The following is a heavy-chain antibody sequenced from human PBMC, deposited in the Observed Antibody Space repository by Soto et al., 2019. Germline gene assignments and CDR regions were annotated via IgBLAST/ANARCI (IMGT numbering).Heavy chain of an antibody. CDR1: GGTFSSYA. J-gene: IGHJ6*02. CDR2: IIPIFGTA. V-gene: IGHV1-69*13. Sequence: ASVKVSCKASGGTFSSYAISWVRQAPGQGLEWMGGIIPIFGTANYAQKFQGRVTITADESTSTAYMELSSLRSEDTAVYYCARPGIRGVPNSAYYGMDVWGQGTTVTVSS. CDR3: ARPGIRGVPNSAYYGMDV. D-gene: IGHD3-10*01.